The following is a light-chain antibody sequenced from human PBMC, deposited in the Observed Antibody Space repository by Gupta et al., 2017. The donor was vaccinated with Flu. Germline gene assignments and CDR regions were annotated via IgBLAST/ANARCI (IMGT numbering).Light chain of an antibody. CDR3: SSCAGDNTYV. CDR2: EVT. J-gene: IGLJ1*01. V-gene: IGLV2-8*01. Sequence: QSALTQPPPASGSPGQSVTISCTGTSSDIGRYTCVSWYQQHPGKGPRLIIYEVTKRPSGVPDRFSCSKSANTASPTVCVLQAEDEADYYCSSCAGDNTYVFGTGTKVTVL. CDR1: SSDIGRYTC.